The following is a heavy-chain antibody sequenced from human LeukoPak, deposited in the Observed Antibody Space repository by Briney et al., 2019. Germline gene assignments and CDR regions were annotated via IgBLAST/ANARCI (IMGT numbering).Heavy chain of an antibody. J-gene: IGHJ4*02. D-gene: IGHD2-21*02. Sequence: PGGSLRLSCAASGFTVSSNYMNWVRQAPGKGLEWVSVIYSGGSTYYADSVKGRFTISRDTSKNTLYLQMTSLRAEDTAVYYCARASCGGGCPLWYWGQGTLVTVSS. CDR1: GFTVSSNY. CDR2: IYSGGST. V-gene: IGHV3-53*01. CDR3: ARASCGGGCPLWY.